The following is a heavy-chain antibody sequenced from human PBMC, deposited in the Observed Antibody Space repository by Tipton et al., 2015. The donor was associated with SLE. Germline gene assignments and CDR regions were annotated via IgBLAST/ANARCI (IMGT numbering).Heavy chain of an antibody. J-gene: IGHJ5*02. CDR3: ATDFRAAGNWFDP. D-gene: IGHD6-13*01. Sequence: TLSLTCIVSGDSISSSSYYWSWIRQPPGKGLEWIGYIYYNGRTKYNPSLKSRVTISVDTSKNHFSLNLTSVTAADTAVYYCATDFRAAGNWFDPWGQGTLVTVSS. CDR1: GDSISSSSYY. CDR2: IYYNGRT. V-gene: IGHV4-61*03.